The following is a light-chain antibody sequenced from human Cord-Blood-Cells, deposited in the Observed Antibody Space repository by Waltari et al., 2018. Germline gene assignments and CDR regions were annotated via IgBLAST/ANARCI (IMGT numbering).Light chain of an antibody. V-gene: IGKV4-1*01. J-gene: IGKJ2*01. CDR1: QCALYSSNNKNY. CDR2: WAS. CDR3: QQYYSTPPYT. Sequence: DIVMTQAPDSLAASLGERATINCKSSQCALYSSNNKNYLAWYQQKPGQPPKLLIYWASTRESGVPDRFSGSESGTDFTLTISSLQAEDVAVYYCQQYYSTPPYTFGQGTKLEIK.